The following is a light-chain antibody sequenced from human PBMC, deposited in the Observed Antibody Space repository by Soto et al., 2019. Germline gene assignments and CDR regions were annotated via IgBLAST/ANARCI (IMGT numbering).Light chain of an antibody. V-gene: IGKV3-11*01. CDR1: QSFRGL. CDR3: QQRHMWTIT. Sequence: VLTESKGALWFSAGVSAVLSCRTSQSFRGLLAWYQQKPGQAPSFLIYDAYNRATGIPPRFSGSGSGTDFTITISSLEHEDSAVCYCQQRHMWTITFGQGTRLEIK. J-gene: IGKJ5*01. CDR2: DAY.